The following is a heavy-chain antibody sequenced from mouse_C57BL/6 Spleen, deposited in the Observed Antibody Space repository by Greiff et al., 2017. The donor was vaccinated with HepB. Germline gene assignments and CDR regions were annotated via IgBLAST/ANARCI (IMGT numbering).Heavy chain of an antibody. J-gene: IGHJ2*01. CDR3: AKFYDGYYGFVY. CDR1: GYSITSGYY. Sequence: EVQLQESGPGLVKPSQSLSLTCSVTGYSITSGYYWNWIRQFPGNKLEWMGYISYDGSNNYNPSLKNRISITRDTSKNQVFLKLNSVTTEDTDTYYCAKFYDGYYGFVYWGHGTPLTGSS. V-gene: IGHV3-6*01. CDR2: ISYDGSN. D-gene: IGHD2-3*01.